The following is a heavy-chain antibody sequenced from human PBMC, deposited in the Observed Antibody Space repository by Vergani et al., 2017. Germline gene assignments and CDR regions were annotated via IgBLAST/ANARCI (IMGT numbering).Heavy chain of an antibody. J-gene: IGHJ4*02. V-gene: IGHV3-30*01. CDR2: ISYDGSNK. CDR3: ARVRSKYFHY. Sequence: QVQLVESGGGVVQPGRSLRLSCAASGFTFSSYAMHWVRQAPGKGLEWVAVISYDGSNKYYADSVKGRFTISRDNSKNTLYLQMNSLRAEDTAVYYCARVRSKYFHYWGQGTLVTVSS. CDR1: GFTFSSYA.